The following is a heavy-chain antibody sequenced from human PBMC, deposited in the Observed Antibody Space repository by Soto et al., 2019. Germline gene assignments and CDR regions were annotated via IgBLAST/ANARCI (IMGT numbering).Heavy chain of an antibody. CDR2: IDPSDSYT. J-gene: IGHJ6*02. Sequence: PGESLKISCKGSGYSFTSYWISWVRQMPGKGVEWMGRIDPSDSYTNYSPSFQAHVTISADKSISTAYLQWSSLKASDTAMYYCSCWGPMGYCTNGVPPYYYYYGMDVWGQGTTVTVSS. D-gene: IGHD2-8*01. V-gene: IGHV5-10-1*01. CDR1: GYSFTSYW. CDR3: SCWGPMGYCTNGVPPYYYYYGMDV.